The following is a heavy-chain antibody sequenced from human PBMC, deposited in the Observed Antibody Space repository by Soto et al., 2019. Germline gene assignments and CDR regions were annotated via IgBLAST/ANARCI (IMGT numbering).Heavy chain of an antibody. V-gene: IGHV1-69*13. J-gene: IGHJ4*02. CDR3: ARVLYCTNGVCYKSGSFDY. CDR2: IIPIFGTA. D-gene: IGHD2-8*01. CDR1: GGTFSGYA. Sequence: GASVKVSCKASGGTFSGYAISWVRQAPGQGLEWMGGIIPIFGTANYAQKFQGRVTITADESTSTAYMELSSLRSEDTAVYYCARVLYCTNGVCYKSGSFDYWGQGTLVTVSS.